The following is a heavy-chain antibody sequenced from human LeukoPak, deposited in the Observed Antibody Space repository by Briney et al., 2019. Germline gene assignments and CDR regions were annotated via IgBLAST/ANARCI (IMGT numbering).Heavy chain of an antibody. CDR3: ARDRGTVAGIPGDY. CDR2: IIPILGIA. V-gene: IGHV1-69*04. J-gene: IGHJ4*02. CDR1: GGTFSSYA. D-gene: IGHD6-19*01. Sequence: SVKVTCKASGGTFSSYAISWVRQAPGQGLEWMGRIIPILGIANYAQKFQGRVTITADKSTSTAYMELSSLRSEDTAVYYCARDRGTVAGIPGDYWGQGTLVTVSS.